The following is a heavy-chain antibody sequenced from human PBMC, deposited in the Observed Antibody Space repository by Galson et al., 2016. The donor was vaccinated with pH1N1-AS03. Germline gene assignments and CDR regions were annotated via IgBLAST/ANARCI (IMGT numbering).Heavy chain of an antibody. J-gene: IGHJ4*02. Sequence: SLRLSCAASGFTFSTYCMSWVRQAPGKGLEWVANIKQDGSEKFYVDSLKGRFTISRDNAKNSLYLQMSILRAEDTAIYYCARGAPGDHLLSPLWNWGQGTLVTVSS. CDR1: GFTFSTYC. V-gene: IGHV3-7*01. D-gene: IGHD2-2*01. CDR2: IKQDGSEK. CDR3: ARGAPGDHLLSPLWN.